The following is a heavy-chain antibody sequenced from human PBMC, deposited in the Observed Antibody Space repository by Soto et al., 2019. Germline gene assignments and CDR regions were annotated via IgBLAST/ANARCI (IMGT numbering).Heavy chain of an antibody. D-gene: IGHD2-8*01. CDR2: INPSSGDT. J-gene: IGHJ5*02. CDR3: ARRLIGGTVDCWCDP. V-gene: IGHV1-46*01. CDR1: GFTLTNYY. Sequence: ASVKVSCRASGFTLTNYYSHWLRQTPGQGLEWMGIINPSSGDTHYAQKFQGRVTMTRDTSTSTVYLEVSGLRSDDTALYYCARRLIGGTVDCWCDPFGHGTLVTLSS.